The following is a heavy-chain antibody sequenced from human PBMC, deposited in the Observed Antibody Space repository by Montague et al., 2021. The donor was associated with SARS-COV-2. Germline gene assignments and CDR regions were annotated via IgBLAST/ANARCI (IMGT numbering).Heavy chain of an antibody. CDR3: ARIRGDILGGYYYGMDV. Sequence: PALVKPTQTLTLTCTFSGFSLSTSGMCVSWIRQPPGKALEWLALIDWDDDKYYSTSLKTRLTISKDTSKNQVVLTMTNMDPVGTATYYCARIRGDILGGYYYGMDVWGQGTTVTVSS. CDR2: IDWDDDK. D-gene: IGHD3-9*01. CDR1: GFSLSTSGMC. J-gene: IGHJ6*02. V-gene: IGHV2-70*01.